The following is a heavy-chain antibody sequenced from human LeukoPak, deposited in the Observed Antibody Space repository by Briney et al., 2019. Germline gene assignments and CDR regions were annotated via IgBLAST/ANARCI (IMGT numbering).Heavy chain of an antibody. D-gene: IGHD6-6*01. CDR2: IYYSGST. Sequence: SETLSLTCTVSGGSISSYYWSWIRQPPGKGLEWIGYIYYSGSTNYNPSLKSRVTISVDTSKNQFSLKLSPVTAADTAVYYCARGGVPHSSSSDYYYGMDVWGQGTTVTVSS. CDR3: ARGGVPHSSSSDYYYGMDV. CDR1: GGSISSYY. J-gene: IGHJ6*02. V-gene: IGHV4-59*01.